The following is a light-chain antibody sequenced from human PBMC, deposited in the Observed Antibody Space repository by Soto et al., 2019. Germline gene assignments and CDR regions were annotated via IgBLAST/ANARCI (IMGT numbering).Light chain of an antibody. V-gene: IGLV1-40*01. J-gene: IGLJ3*02. CDR1: SSNIGAGYP. Sequence: QSALTQPPSVSGAPGQRVTISCTGSSSNIGAGYPVHWYQQLPGTAPKLLVAGNRPSGVPDRFSVSKSGASASLAITGLQAEDEADYYCQSYDSSLNGVFGGGTKLTVL. CDR2: G. CDR3: QSYDSSLNGV.